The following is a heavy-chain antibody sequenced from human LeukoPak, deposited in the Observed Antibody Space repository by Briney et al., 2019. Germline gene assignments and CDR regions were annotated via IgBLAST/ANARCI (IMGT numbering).Heavy chain of an antibody. Sequence: SQTLSLTCAISGDSVSSTSDAWNWIRQSPSRGLEWLGRTYYRSKWYNEYAASVKGRITINPDTSKNQFSLQLNSVTAEDSAVYYCARSAAGTVDYWGQGTLVTVSS. CDR1: GDSVSSTSDA. V-gene: IGHV6-1*01. D-gene: IGHD6-13*01. CDR3: ARSAAGTVDY. CDR2: TYYRSKWYN. J-gene: IGHJ4*02.